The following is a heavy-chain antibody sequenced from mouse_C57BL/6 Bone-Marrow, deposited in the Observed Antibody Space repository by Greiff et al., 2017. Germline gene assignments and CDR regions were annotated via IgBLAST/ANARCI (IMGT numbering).Heavy chain of an antibody. CDR2: IYPGDGDT. Sequence: VQLQQSGAELVKPGASVKISCKASGYAFSSYWMNWVKQRPGKGLEWIGQIYPGDGDTNYNGKFKGKATLTADKSSSTAYMQLSSLTSEASAVYLCETGGVPWFAYWGQGTLVTVSA. J-gene: IGHJ3*01. CDR3: ETGGVPWFAY. CDR1: GYAFSSYW. V-gene: IGHV1-80*01.